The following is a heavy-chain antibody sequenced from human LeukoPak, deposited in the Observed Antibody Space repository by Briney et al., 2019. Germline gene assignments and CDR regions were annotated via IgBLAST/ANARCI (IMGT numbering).Heavy chain of an antibody. Sequence: GGSLRLSCAASRFTFSRYAMHWVRQAPGKGLEYVSAISSNGGTTYYANSVKGRFTISRDNSKNTLYLQLGSLRAEDMALYYCARERDDAFDIWGQGTMVTVSS. CDR2: ISSNGGTT. J-gene: IGHJ3*02. CDR3: ARERDDAFDI. CDR1: RFTFSRYA. V-gene: IGHV3-64*01.